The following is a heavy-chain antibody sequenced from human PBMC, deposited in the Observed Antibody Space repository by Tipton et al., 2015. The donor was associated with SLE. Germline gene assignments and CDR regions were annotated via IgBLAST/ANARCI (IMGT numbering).Heavy chain of an antibody. CDR1: GYSISSGYY. D-gene: IGHD3-22*01. J-gene: IGHJ4*02. CDR2: IYYSGST. V-gene: IGHV4-38-2*01. CDR3: ARSYDSSALDY. Sequence: TLSLTCAVSGYSISSGYYWGWIRQPPGKGLEWIGSIYYSGSTYYNPSLKSRVTISVDTSKNQFSLKLSSVTAADTAVYYCARSYDSSALDYWGQGTLVTVSS.